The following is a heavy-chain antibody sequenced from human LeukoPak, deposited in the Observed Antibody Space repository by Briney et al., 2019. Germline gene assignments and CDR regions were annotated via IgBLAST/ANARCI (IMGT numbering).Heavy chain of an antibody. CDR1: GFTFSSYR. CDR3: AGDGIQLWLKTNGMDV. CDR2: ISSSSSYI. Sequence: GGSLRLSCAASGFTFSSYRMNWVRQAPGKGLEWVSSISSSSSYIYYADSVKGRFTISRDNAKNSLYLQMNGLRAEDTAVYYCAGDGIQLWLKTNGMDVWGQGTTVTVSS. D-gene: IGHD5-18*01. V-gene: IGHV3-21*01. J-gene: IGHJ6*02.